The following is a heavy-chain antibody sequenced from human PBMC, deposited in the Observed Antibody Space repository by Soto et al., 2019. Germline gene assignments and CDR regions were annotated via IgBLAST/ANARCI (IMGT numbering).Heavy chain of an antibody. D-gene: IGHD3-10*01. V-gene: IGHV4-59*01. CDR2: IDYSGRT. CDR3: AIERITDIRGHYYYFYDINL. CDR1: GGSISSYY. J-gene: IGHJ6*02. Sequence: SETLSLTCTVSGGSISSYYWSWIRQPPGKVLEWIGYIDYSGRTNYNPSLKSRVTISVDTSKNQFSLKLSSVPAADTAVYYCAIERITDIRGHYYYFYDINLWGQGTRV.